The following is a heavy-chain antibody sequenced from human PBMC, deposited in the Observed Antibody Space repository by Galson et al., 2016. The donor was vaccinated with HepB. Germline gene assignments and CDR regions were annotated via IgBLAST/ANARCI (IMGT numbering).Heavy chain of an antibody. CDR2: ISSSGRYI. CDR3: VREDLYCSGSTCYPNLFDL. V-gene: IGHV3-21*01. CDR1: GFTFNTFS. D-gene: IGHD3-10*01. J-gene: IGHJ5*02. Sequence: SLRLSCAASGFTFNTFSMNWVRQAPGEGLERLSSISSSGRYIYYADSLKDRFTISRDNARNSLFLQMNSLRAEDTAVYYCVREDLYCSGSTCYPNLFDLWGQGTLITVAS.